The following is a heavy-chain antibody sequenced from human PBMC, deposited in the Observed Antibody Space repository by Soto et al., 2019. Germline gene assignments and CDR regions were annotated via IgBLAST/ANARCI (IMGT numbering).Heavy chain of an antibody. CDR1: GFTFSSYA. CDR3: AKVPVRGDQKDWFDP. Sequence: PGGSLRLSCAASGFTFSSYAMSWVRQAPGKGLKWVSAISGSGGSTYYADSVKGRFTISRDNSKNTLYLQMNSLRAEDTAVYYCAKVPVRGDQKDWFDPWGQGTLVTVSS. V-gene: IGHV3-23*01. J-gene: IGHJ5*02. D-gene: IGHD3-16*01. CDR2: ISGSGGST.